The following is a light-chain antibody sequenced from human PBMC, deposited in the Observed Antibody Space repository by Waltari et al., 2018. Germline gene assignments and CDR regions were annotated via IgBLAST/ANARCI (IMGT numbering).Light chain of an antibody. J-gene: IGLJ2*01. CDR2: YDS. CDR1: DIGTNS. V-gene: IGLV3-21*04. CDR3: QVWHSSSKHVV. Sequence: SYVLTQPSSVSVAPGETARISCGGDDIGTNSVHWFQQKPGQAPLLVIYYDSDRPSGIPERCSGSNSGNTATLTISRVEAADEADYFCQVWHSSSKHVVFGGGTKLTVL.